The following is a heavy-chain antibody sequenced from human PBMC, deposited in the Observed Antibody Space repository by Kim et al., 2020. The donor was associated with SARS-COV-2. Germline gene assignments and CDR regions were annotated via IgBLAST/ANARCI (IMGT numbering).Heavy chain of an antibody. D-gene: IGHD6-19*01. Sequence: GGSLRLSCAASGFTFSSYSMNWVRQAPGKGLEWVSYISSSRSYIYYADSVKGRFTISRDNAKNSLFLQMNSLRDEDTGVYYCARDRQPSGWLSSYYYYAMNVWGQGTTVTVSS. V-gene: IGHV3-21*01. CDR3: ARDRQPSGWLSSYYYYAMNV. CDR2: ISSSRSYI. CDR1: GFTFSSYS. J-gene: IGHJ6*02.